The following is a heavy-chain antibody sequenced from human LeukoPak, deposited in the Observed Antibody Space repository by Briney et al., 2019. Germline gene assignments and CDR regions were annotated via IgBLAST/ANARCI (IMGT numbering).Heavy chain of an antibody. CDR1: GYKFLSHG. Sequence: ASVRVACKTSGYKFLSHGISWVRQAPGQGLEWLGWIRADNGDTRFAQKFQGRFTMTTDTSTSTAHMELRSLRSDDTAVYYCARDWPTVIADFWGQGTLVTVSS. D-gene: IGHD4-11*01. J-gene: IGHJ1*01. CDR3: ARDWPTVIADF. CDR2: IRADNGDT. V-gene: IGHV1-18*04.